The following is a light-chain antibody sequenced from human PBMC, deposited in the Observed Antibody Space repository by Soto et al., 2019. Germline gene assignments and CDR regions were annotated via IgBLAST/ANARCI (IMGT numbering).Light chain of an antibody. CDR1: QSISSW. CDR2: DAS. CDR3: QEYNSYTWT. Sequence: DIQMTQSPSTLSASXXDRVXITCLASQSISSWLAWYQQKPGKVPKXXIYDASSLASGVPSRFSGSGSGTEFTLTISSLQPDDFASFYCQEYNSYTWTFGQGTKVDIK. V-gene: IGKV1-5*01. J-gene: IGKJ1*01.